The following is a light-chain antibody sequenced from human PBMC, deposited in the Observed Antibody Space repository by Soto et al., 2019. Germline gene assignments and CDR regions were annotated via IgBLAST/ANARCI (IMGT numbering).Light chain of an antibody. Sequence: QSVLTQPPSASGTPRQRVTISCSGSSSNIGTNYVYWYQQLPGTAPKLLIYKNNQRPSGVPDRFSGSKSGTSASLAISGLRFEDEAAYYCSVWDDSLRGVFGGGTKLTVL. V-gene: IGLV1-47*01. CDR2: KNN. CDR1: SSNIGTNY. J-gene: IGLJ2*01. CDR3: SVWDDSLRGV.